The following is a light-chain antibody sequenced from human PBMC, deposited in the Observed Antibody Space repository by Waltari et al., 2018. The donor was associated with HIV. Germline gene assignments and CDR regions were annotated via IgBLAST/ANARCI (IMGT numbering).Light chain of an antibody. Sequence: DIVMTQSPDSLAVSLGERATTNCKSSQSVLFTSFTTSYLAWYQQKSGQPPKLLIYWASTRESGVPDRFSGSGSGTNFTLTIDSLQAEDVAVYYCQQYYSSPYTFGQGTKLEIK. CDR1: QSVLFTSFTTSY. CDR2: WAS. V-gene: IGKV4-1*01. J-gene: IGKJ2*01. CDR3: QQYYSSPYT.